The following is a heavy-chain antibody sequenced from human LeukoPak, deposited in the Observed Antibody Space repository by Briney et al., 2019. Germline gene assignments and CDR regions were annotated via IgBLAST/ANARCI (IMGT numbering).Heavy chain of an antibody. D-gene: IGHD3-10*01. CDR2: ISGSGDIP. J-gene: IGHJ4*02. CDR3: AKGTGVRGDYAPFDY. Sequence: GGSLRLSCAASGFTFSNYAMDWVRQTPGKGLEWVSAISGSGDIPFYPNSVKGRFTISRDNSKNTVYLQMNSLRAEDTAVYYCAKGTGVRGDYAPFDYWGQGTLVTVSS. V-gene: IGHV3-23*01. CDR1: GFTFSNYA.